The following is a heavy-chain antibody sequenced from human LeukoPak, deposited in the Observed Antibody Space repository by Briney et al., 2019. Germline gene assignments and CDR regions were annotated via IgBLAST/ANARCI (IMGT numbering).Heavy chain of an antibody. J-gene: IGHJ4*02. Sequence: ASVKVSCKASGGTFSSYAISWVRQAPRQGLEWMGWINPNSGGTNYAQKFQGRVTMTRDTSISTAYMELSRLRSDDTAVYYCARVGDGYNYSDYWGQGTLVTVSS. CDR3: ARVGDGYNYSDY. CDR2: INPNSGGT. V-gene: IGHV1-2*02. D-gene: IGHD5-24*01. CDR1: GGTFSSYA.